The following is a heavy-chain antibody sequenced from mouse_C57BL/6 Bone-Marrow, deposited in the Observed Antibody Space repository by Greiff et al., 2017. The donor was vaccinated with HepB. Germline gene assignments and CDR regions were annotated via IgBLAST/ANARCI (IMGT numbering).Heavy chain of an antibody. CDR2: ISDGGSYT. V-gene: IGHV5-4*01. D-gene: IGHD2-5*01. Sequence: EVHLVESGGGLVKPGGSLKLSCAASGFTFSSYAMSWVRQTPEKRLEWVATISDGGSYTYYPDNVKGRFTISRDNAKNNLYLQMSHLKSEDTAMYYCARFYYSNYGGAMDYWGQGTSVTVS. J-gene: IGHJ4*01. CDR1: GFTFSSYA. CDR3: ARFYYSNYGGAMDY.